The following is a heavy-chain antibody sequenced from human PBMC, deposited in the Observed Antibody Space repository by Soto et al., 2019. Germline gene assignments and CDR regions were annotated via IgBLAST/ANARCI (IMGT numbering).Heavy chain of an antibody. Sequence: SETLSLTCTVSGGSISSYYWSWIRQPPVKVLEWIGYIYYSGSTNYNPSLKSRVTISVDTSKNQFSLKLSSVTAADTAVYYCARVGDTYYYDSSGSWFDPWGQGTLVTVSS. D-gene: IGHD3-22*01. J-gene: IGHJ5*02. V-gene: IGHV4-59*01. CDR2: IYYSGST. CDR1: GGSISSYY. CDR3: ARVGDTYYYDSSGSWFDP.